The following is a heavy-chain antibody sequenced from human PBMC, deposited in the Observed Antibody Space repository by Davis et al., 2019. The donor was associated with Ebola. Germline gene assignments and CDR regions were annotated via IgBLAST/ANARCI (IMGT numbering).Heavy chain of an antibody. J-gene: IGHJ5*01. D-gene: IGHD3-10*01. CDR2: ISNAGAYT. V-gene: IGHV3-64D*08. CDR3: VKGSSGAASNWLDS. Sequence: PGGSLRLSCSASGFTFILHTMHWVRQAQGKGLEYVADISNAGAYTFHEDFVKGRFTISRDNPKNTLFLQMNNLRVEDTAFYYCVKGSSGAASNWLDSWGRGTLVTVSS. CDR1: GFTFILHT.